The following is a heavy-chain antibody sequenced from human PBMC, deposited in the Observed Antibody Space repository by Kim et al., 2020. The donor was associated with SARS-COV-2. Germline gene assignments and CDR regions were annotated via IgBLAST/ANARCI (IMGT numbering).Heavy chain of an antibody. Sequence: ASTVKGRITISRDTTKNTQNLQMNRLTPEDTAVYYCVRDEVSITNELDIWGQGTLVTVSS. V-gene: IGHV3-30*01. D-gene: IGHD3-10*01. J-gene: IGHJ3*02. CDR3: VRDEVSITNELDI.